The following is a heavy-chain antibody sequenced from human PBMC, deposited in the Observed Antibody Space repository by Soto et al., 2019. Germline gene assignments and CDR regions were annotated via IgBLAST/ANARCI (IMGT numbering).Heavy chain of an antibody. J-gene: IGHJ4*02. Sequence: VGSLRLSCATSGFTFSRYWMTWVRQVPGKGLEWVANINQDGTEKYYLASVKGRFTISRDNAKDSLDQQMNALSADDTAVYYCAKAPDGSGREYYCDYWGQGTLVTVSS. V-gene: IGHV3-7*01. CDR1: GFTFSRYW. CDR2: INQDGTEK. D-gene: IGHD3-10*01. CDR3: AKAPDGSGREYYCDY.